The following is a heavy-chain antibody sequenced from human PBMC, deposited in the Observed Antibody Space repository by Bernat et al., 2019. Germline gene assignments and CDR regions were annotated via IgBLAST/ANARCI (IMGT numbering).Heavy chain of an antibody. V-gene: IGHV3-20*04. CDR1: GFTFDDYG. CDR3: AKDQLGYCSGGSCYAKIDS. J-gene: IGHJ4*02. Sequence: EVQLVESGGGVVRPGGSLRLSCAASGFTFDDYGMSWVRQAPGKGLEWVSGINWNGGSTGYADSVKGRFTISRDNAKNSLYLQMNSLRAEDTALYYCAKDQLGYCSGGSCYAKIDSWGQGTPVTVS. D-gene: IGHD2-15*01. CDR2: INWNGGST.